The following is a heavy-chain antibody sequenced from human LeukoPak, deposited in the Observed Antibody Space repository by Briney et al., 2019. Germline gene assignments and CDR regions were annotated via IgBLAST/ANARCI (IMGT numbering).Heavy chain of an antibody. CDR3: ARDALTCTTTACSDYLDF. CDR2: IYTSGST. D-gene: IGHD1-14*01. Sequence: PSETLSLTCTVSGGSISSYYWNWIRQPAGKGLEWIGRIYTSGSTNYNPSLQSRLTMSVETSRNQFSLRLSSVTAADTAVYYCARDALTCTTTACSDYLDFWGQGTPVTVSS. J-gene: IGHJ4*02. CDR1: GGSISSYY. V-gene: IGHV4-4*07.